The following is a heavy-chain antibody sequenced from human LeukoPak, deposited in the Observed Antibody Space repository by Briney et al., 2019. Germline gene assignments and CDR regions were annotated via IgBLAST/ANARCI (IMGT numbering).Heavy chain of an antibody. CDR2: IYYSGST. CDR3: ARRRMGINAFDI. CDR1: GGSISSYY. D-gene: IGHD7-27*01. J-gene: IGHJ3*02. Sequence: SETLSLTCTVSGGSISSYYWSWIRQPPGKGLEWIGYIYYSGSTNYNPSLKSRVTISVDTSKNQFSLKLSSVTAADTAVYYCARRRMGINAFDIWGQGTMVTVSS. V-gene: IGHV4-59*08.